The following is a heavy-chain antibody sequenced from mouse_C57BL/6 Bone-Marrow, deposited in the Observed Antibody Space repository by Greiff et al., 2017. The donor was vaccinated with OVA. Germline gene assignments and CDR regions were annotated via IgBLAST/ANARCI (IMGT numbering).Heavy chain of an antibody. CDR2: ISDGGSYT. J-gene: IGHJ3*01. CDR1: GFTFSSYA. Sequence: EVKLMESGGGLVKPGGSLKLSCAASGFTFSSYAMSWVRQTPEKRLEWVATISDGGSYTYYPDNVKGRFTISRDNAKNNLYLQMSHLKSEDTAMYYCAREYYGSSFTSFAYWGQGTLVTVSA. CDR3: AREYYGSSFTSFAY. D-gene: IGHD1-1*01. V-gene: IGHV5-4*01.